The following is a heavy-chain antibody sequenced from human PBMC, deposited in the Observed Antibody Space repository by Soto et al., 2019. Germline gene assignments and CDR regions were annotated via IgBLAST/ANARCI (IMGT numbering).Heavy chain of an antibody. CDR3: ARHQRSGTTRELDY. D-gene: IGHD1-1*01. J-gene: IGHJ4*02. V-gene: IGHV4-39*01. CDR1: GVSISSSSYY. Sequence: SETLSLTCTVSGVSISSSSYYWGWIRQPPGKGLEWIGSIYYSGSTYYNPSLKSRVTISVDTSKNQFSLKLSSVTAADTAVYYCARHQRSGTTRELDYWGQGTLVTVSS. CDR2: IYYSGST.